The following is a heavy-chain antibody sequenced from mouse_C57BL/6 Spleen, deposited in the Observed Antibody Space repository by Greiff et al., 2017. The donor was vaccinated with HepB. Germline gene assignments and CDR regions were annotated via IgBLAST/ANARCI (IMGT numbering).Heavy chain of an antibody. Sequence: QVQLQQSGPELVKPGASVKISCKASGYAFSSSWMNWVKQRPGKGLEWIGLIYPGDGDTNYNEKFKGKATLTADKSSSTAYMQLSSLTSEDSAVYFYARSTVEDYYAMDYWGQGTSVTVSS. CDR1: GYAFSSSW. CDR3: ARSTVEDYYAMDY. D-gene: IGHD1-1*01. J-gene: IGHJ4*01. CDR2: IYPGDGDT. V-gene: IGHV1-82*01.